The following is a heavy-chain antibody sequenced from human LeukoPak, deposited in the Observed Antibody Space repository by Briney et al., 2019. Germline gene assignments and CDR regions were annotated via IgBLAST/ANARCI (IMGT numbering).Heavy chain of an antibody. CDR3: ATFTERENYHYTANR. CDR2: FNSYGSSR. D-gene: IGHD3-16*02. Sequence: GGSLRLSCATHGFTFSSYWMHWVRQAPGKGLVWVSRFNSYGSSRNYADSVKGRFTVSRDDAKLTLYLQMNSLRADDTAVYYCATFTERENYHYTANRWGQGTLVIDS. V-gene: IGHV3-74*01. CDR1: GFTFSSYW. J-gene: IGHJ4*02.